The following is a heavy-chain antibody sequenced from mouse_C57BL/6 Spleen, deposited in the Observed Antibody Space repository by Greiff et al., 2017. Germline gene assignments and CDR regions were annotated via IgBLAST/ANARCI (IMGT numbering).Heavy chain of an antibody. D-gene: IGHD1-1*01. CDR3: TRLGIFTTVVDLYYAMDY. Sequence: QVQLKQSGAELVRPGASVTLSCKASGYTFTDYEMHWVKQTPVHGLEWIGAIDPETGGTAYNQKFKGKAILTADKSSSTAYMELRSLTSEDSAVYYCTRLGIFTTVVDLYYAMDYWGQGTSVTGSS. J-gene: IGHJ4*01. V-gene: IGHV1-15*01. CDR1: GYTFTDYE. CDR2: IDPETGGT.